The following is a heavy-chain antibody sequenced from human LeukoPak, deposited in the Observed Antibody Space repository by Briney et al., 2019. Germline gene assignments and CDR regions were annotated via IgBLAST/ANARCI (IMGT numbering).Heavy chain of an antibody. D-gene: IGHD6-13*01. Sequence: SGGSLRLSCAASGFTFSSYGMHWVRQAPGKGLEWVAVISYDGSNKYYADSVKGRFTISRDNSKNTLYLQMNSLRAEDTAVYYCAKVALAAESDYWGQGTLVTVSS. CDR3: AKVALAAESDY. J-gene: IGHJ4*02. V-gene: IGHV3-30*18. CDR2: ISYDGSNK. CDR1: GFTFSSYG.